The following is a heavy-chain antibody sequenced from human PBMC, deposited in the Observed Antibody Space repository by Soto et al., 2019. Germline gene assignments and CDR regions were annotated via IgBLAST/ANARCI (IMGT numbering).Heavy chain of an antibody. Sequence: SVKVSCKASGGTFSSYAISWVRQAPGQGLEWMGGIIPIFGTANYAQKFQGRVTITADESTSTAYMELSSLRSEDTAVYYCARERLGYCSGGSCYWDYYYGMDVWGQGTTVTVYS. CDR2: IIPIFGTA. J-gene: IGHJ6*02. CDR3: ARERLGYCSGGSCYWDYYYGMDV. D-gene: IGHD2-15*01. CDR1: GGTFSSYA. V-gene: IGHV1-69*13.